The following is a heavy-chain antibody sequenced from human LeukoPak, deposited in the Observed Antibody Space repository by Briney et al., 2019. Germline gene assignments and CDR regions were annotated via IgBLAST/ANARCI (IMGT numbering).Heavy chain of an antibody. CDR3: AGYYYDSSRGFDL. Sequence: RAGRSLRLSCAASGFTFDDYAMHWVRQAPGKGLEWVCDINWNGAWTGYADSVKGRFTISRDNAKNSLYLQMNSLRAEDTALYYCAGYYYDSSRGFDLWGQGTLVTVSA. CDR2: INWNGAWT. D-gene: IGHD3-22*01. J-gene: IGHJ5*02. CDR1: GFTFDDYA. V-gene: IGHV3-20*04.